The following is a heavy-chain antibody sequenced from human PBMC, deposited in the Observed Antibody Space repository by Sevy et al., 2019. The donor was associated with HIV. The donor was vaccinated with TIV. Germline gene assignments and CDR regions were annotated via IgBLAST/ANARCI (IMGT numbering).Heavy chain of an antibody. J-gene: IGHJ3*02. CDR1: GFTFSSYW. Sequence: GGSLRLPCAASGFTFSSYWMHWVRQAPGKGLVWVSRINSDGSSTSYADSVKGRFTISRDNAKNTLYLQMNSLRAEDTAVYYCARFKGWLNAFDIWGQGTMVTVSS. CDR3: ARFKGWLNAFDI. CDR2: INSDGSST. V-gene: IGHV3-74*01. D-gene: IGHD3-9*01.